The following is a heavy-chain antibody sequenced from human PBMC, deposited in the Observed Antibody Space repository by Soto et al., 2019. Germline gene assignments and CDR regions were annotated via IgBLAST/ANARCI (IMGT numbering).Heavy chain of an antibody. V-gene: IGHV4-30-2*01. CDR1: GGSISSGGYS. Sequence: SETLSLTCAVSGGSISSGGYSWSWIRQPPGKGLEWIGYIYHSGSTYYNPSLKSRVTISVDRSKNQFSLKLSSVPAADTAVYYCARGDYYGSGSYAGGYGMDVWGQGTTVTVSS. CDR3: ARGDYYGSGSYAGGYGMDV. CDR2: IYHSGST. D-gene: IGHD3-10*01. J-gene: IGHJ6*02.